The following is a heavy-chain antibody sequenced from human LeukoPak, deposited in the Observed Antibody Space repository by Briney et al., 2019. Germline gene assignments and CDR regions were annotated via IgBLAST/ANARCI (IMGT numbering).Heavy chain of an antibody. D-gene: IGHD2-2*02. CDR2: IYYSGST. J-gene: IGHJ4*02. CDR3: ARHSPIVVVPAAIVASGGYFDY. Sequence: PSETLSLTCTVSGGSISSYYWSWIRLPPGKGLEWIGCIYYSGSTNYNPSLKSRVTISVDTSKNQFSLKLSSVTAADTAVYYCARHSPIVVVPAAIVASGGYFDYWGQGTLVTVSS. CDR1: GGSISSYY. V-gene: IGHV4-59*01.